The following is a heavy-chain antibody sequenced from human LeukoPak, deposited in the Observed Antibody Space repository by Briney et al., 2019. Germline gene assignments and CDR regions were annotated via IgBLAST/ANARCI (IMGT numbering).Heavy chain of an antibody. CDR1: GGTFSSYA. V-gene: IGHV1-69*06. CDR2: IIPIFGTA. CDR3: ATAGPNYYDSSGGFMGDY. J-gene: IGHJ4*02. Sequence: SVKVSCKASGGTFSSYAISWVRQAPGQGLEWMGGIIPIFGTANYAQKFQGRVTMTEDTSTDTAYMELSSLRSEDTAVYYCATAGPNYYDSSGGFMGDYWGQGTLVTVSS. D-gene: IGHD3-22*01.